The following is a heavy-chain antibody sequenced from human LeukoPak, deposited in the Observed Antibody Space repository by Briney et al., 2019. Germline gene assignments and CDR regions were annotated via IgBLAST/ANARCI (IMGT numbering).Heavy chain of an antibody. CDR2: IFPSSDEI. Sequence: GGSLRLSCAASGFTFSDFPMIWVRQAPGKGLEWVSSIFPSSDEIHYADSVKGRFTISRDNAKNSLYLQMNSLRAEDTAVYYCARAAERELDAFDIWGQGTMVTVSS. J-gene: IGHJ3*02. CDR3: ARAAERELDAFDI. CDR1: GFTFSDFP. V-gene: IGHV3-21*01. D-gene: IGHD1-26*01.